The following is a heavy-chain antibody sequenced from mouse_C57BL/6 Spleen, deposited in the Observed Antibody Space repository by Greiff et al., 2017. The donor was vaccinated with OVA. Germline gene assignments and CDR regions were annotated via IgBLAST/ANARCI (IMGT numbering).Heavy chain of an antibody. V-gene: IGHV5-17*01. CDR3: AKGQLGAWFAY. Sequence: DVKLVESGGGLVKPGGSLKLSCAASGFTFSDYGMHWVRQAPEKGLEWVAYISSGSSTIYYADTAKGRFTISRDNAKNTLFLQMTSLRSEDTAMYYCAKGQLGAWFAYWGQGTLVTVSA. J-gene: IGHJ3*01. D-gene: IGHD4-1*02. CDR1: GFTFSDYG. CDR2: ISSGSSTI.